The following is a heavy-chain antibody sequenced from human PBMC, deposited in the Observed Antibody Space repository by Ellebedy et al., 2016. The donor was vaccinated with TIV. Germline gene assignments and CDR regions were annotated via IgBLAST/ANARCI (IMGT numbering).Heavy chain of an antibody. J-gene: IGHJ3*02. CDR1: GFTFSSYG. D-gene: IGHD6-19*01. V-gene: IGHV3-48*01. CDR3: ASWSSSGWYVPARHDAFDI. CDR2: ISSSSSTI. Sequence: PGGSLRLSCAASGFTFSSYGMNWVRQAPGKGLEWVSYISSSSSTIYYADSVKGRFTISRDNAKNSLYLQMNSLRAEDTAVYYCASWSSSGWYVPARHDAFDIWGQGTMVTVSS.